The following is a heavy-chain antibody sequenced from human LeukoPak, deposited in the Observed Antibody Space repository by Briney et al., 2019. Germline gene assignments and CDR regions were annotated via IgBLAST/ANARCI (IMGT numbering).Heavy chain of an antibody. V-gene: IGHV3-23*01. CDR1: GFTFSSYA. CDR3: ARDVAARPPGYFDY. D-gene: IGHD6-6*01. J-gene: IGHJ4*02. Sequence: GGSLRLSCAASGFTFSSYAMSRVRQAPGKGLEWVSAISGSGSTYYADSVKGRFTISRDNSKNTLYLQMNSLRSEDTAVYYCARDVAARPPGYFDYWGQGTLVTVSS. CDR2: ISGSGST.